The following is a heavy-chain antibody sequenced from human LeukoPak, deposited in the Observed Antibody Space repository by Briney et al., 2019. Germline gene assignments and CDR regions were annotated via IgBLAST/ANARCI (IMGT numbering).Heavy chain of an antibody. CDR3: ASLRGARIAVADFDY. D-gene: IGHD6-19*01. Sequence: PSETLSLTCAVYGGSFSGYYWSWIRQPPGKGLEWIGEINHSGSTNYNPSLKSRVTISVDTSKNQFSLKLSSVTAADTAAYYCASLRGARIAVADFDYWGQGTLVTVSS. J-gene: IGHJ4*02. CDR2: INHSGST. CDR1: GGSFSGYY. V-gene: IGHV4-34*01.